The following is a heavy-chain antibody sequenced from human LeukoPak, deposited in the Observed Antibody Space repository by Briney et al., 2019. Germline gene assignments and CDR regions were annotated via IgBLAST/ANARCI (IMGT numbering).Heavy chain of an antibody. CDR3: ARKGYDYGWFDP. J-gene: IGHJ5*02. CDR1: GGSISSSSYY. V-gene: IGHV4-39*07. D-gene: IGHD5-12*01. CDR2: IYYSGST. Sequence: SETLSLTCTVSGGSISSSSYYWGWIRQPPGKGLEWIGSIYYSGSTYYNPSLKSRVTISVDKSKNEFSLKLSSVTAADAAVYYCARKGYDYGWFDPWGQGTLVTVSS.